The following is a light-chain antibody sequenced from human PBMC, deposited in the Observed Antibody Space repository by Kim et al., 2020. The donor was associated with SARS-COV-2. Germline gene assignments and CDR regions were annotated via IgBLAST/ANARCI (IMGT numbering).Light chain of an antibody. V-gene: IGKV1-39*01. CDR1: QTIRTS. J-gene: IGKJ1*01. CDR2: AAS. CDR3: QQSYTTPRT. Sequence: DVQMTQSPSSLSASVGDRVTITCRASQTIRTSVNWYQHKSGEAPKLLIYAASTLQSGVPSRFSGSGSGTDFTLTISSLQPEDFATYHCQQSYTTPRTFGQGTKLEI.